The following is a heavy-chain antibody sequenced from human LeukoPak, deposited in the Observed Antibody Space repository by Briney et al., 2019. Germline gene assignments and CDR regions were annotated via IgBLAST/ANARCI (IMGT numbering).Heavy chain of an antibody. V-gene: IGHV3-21*01. Sequence: GGSLRLSCAASGFTFSSYSMNWVRQAPGKGLEWVSSISSSSSYIYYADSVKGRFTISRDNAKNSLYLQMNSLRAEDTAVYYCARDHPEGTGGFDYWGQGTLVTVSS. J-gene: IGHJ4*02. CDR1: GFTFSSYS. CDR3: ARDHPEGTGGFDY. CDR2: ISSSSSYI. D-gene: IGHD2-8*02.